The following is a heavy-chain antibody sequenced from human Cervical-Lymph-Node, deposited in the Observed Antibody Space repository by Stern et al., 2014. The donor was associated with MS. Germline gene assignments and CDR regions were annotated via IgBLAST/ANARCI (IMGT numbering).Heavy chain of an antibody. Sequence: QVQLVESGAEVKKPGASVKVSCKASGYTFTGYYMHWVRQAPGQGLEWMGWINPDSGGTNYAQKFQGRVTMTRDASITTAYLELSSLRSDDTAVYYCAKRSGYNYGAFPGWFDPWGQGTLVTVSS. J-gene: IGHJ5*02. CDR2: INPDSGGT. V-gene: IGHV1-2*02. CDR1: GYTFTGYY. D-gene: IGHD5-12*01. CDR3: AKRSGYNYGAFPGWFDP.